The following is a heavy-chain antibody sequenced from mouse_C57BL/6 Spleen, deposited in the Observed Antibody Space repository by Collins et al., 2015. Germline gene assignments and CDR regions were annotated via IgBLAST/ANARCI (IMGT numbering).Heavy chain of an antibody. CDR3: ARWGNWVGGYGMDN. D-gene: IGHD4-1*01. CDR1: GYTFTRYW. V-gene: IGHV1-53*01. CDR2: VNPNNGYS. J-gene: IGHJ4*01. Sequence: QVQLQQFGTELVKPGASVMLSCKASGYTFTRYWMHWVKQRPGQGLEWIGNVNPNNGYSNYNEKFRTKATLTVDKPSNTAYMHLSSLTSEDSAVYYCARWGNWVGGYGMDNWGQGTSVIVSS.